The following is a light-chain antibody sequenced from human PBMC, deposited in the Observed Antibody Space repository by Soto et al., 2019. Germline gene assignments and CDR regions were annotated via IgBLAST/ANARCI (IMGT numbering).Light chain of an antibody. V-gene: IGKV1-5*02. CDR3: QQYNSYSPWT. CDR1: ESISSW. J-gene: IGKJ1*01. CDR2: DVS. Sequence: DIQMTQIPSTLPASVGDTVTIICWASESISSWLAWYQQKPGKAPKLLIYDVSKLRRGVPSRFSGGGSGTEFILTISSLQPEDFATYFCQQYNSYSPWTFGQGTKVEIK.